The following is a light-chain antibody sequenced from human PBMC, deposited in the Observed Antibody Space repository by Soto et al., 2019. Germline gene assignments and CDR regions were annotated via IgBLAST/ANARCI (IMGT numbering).Light chain of an antibody. CDR1: QSVSTN. Sequence: IVMTQSPATLSVSPWKRATLSCRASQSVSTNLAWYQQKPGQAPRLLIYGASTRATGIPARFSGSGSGTEFTLTITSLQSEDFAVYFCQQYSNWPRTFGQGTKVDIK. J-gene: IGKJ1*01. V-gene: IGKV3-15*01. CDR3: QQYSNWPRT. CDR2: GAS.